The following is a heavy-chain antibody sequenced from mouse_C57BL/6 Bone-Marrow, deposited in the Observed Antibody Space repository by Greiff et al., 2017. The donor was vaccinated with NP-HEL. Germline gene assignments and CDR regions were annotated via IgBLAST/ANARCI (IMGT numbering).Heavy chain of an antibody. J-gene: IGHJ2*01. CDR2: IRSKSSNYAT. CDR1: GFTFNTYA. D-gene: IGHD2-3*01. V-gene: IGHV10-3*01. CDR3: VRDRGYYQGYYFDY. Sequence: VQLKESGGGLVQPKGSLKLSCAASGFTFNTYAMHWVRQAPGKGLEWVARIRSKSSNYATYYADSVKDRFTISRDDSQSMLYLQMNNLKTEDTAMYYCVRDRGYYQGYYFDYWGQGTTLTVSS.